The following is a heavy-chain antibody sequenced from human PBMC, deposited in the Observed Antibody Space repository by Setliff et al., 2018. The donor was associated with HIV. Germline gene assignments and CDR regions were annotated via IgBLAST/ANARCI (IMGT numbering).Heavy chain of an antibody. CDR3: AKGLDYVDSSGYSYFRL. D-gene: IGHD3-22*01. CDR1: GFTFGSYT. CDR2: IYSGSGDT. J-gene: IGHJ4*02. V-gene: IGHV3-23*03. Sequence: GGSLRLSCEGSGFTFGSYTMSWVRQAPGKGLEWLSVIYSGSGDTDYADSVKGRFTISRDNSKNALYLEMNNLRAEDTAIYYCAKGLDYVDSSGYSYFRLWGQGTQVTVSS.